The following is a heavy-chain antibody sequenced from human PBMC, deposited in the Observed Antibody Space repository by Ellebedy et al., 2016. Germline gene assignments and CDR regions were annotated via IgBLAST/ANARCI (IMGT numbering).Heavy chain of an antibody. Sequence: SETLSLTCTVSGGSISSSSYYWGWIRQPPGKGLEWIGSIYYSGSTYYNPSLKSRVTISVDTSKNQFSLKLSSVTAADTAVYYCATCSGGSCYSYYGMDVWGQGTTVTVSS. CDR1: GGSISSSSYY. CDR2: IYYSGST. CDR3: ATCSGGSCYSYYGMDV. V-gene: IGHV4-39*07. D-gene: IGHD2-15*01. J-gene: IGHJ6*02.